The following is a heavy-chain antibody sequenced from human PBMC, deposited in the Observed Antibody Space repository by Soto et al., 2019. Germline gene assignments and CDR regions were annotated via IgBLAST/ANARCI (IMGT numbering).Heavy chain of an antibody. CDR2: ISPNGQGI. V-gene: IGHV3-23*01. Sequence: EVKLLESGGGLVQPGGSLRLSCGVSGFTVTSNGVSWVRQAPGKGLEWVSAISPNGQGIWYADSVKGRFTISRDISRNTVFLQMDSLRAEDTAVYYCAKGPGPGQWLATGSYYFDYWGQGTLVTVSS. CDR3: AKGPGPGQWLATGSYYFDY. D-gene: IGHD6-19*01. J-gene: IGHJ4*02. CDR1: GFTVTSNG.